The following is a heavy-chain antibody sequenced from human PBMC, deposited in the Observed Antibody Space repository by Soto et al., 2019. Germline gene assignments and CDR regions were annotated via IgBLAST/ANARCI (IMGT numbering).Heavy chain of an antibody. J-gene: IGHJ1*01. D-gene: IGHD3-22*01. V-gene: IGHV3-23*01. CDR1: ASTFSNYA. Sequence: GGSLRLSCAASASTFSNYAMNWVRQAPGRGLEWVSTISISADNTYYADSVKGRFTVSRDDSESTLSLHMNSLRAEGMAVYYCAKYDSSGSRYFQHWGQGTLVTVSS. CDR3: AKYDSSGSRYFQH. CDR2: ISISADNT.